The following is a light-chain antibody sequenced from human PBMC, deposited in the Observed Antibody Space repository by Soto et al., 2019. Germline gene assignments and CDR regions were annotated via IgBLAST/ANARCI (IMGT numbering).Light chain of an antibody. J-gene: IGKJ2*01. CDR3: QQSYSTPYT. CDR1: QSISSY. V-gene: IGKV1-39*01. Sequence: DIQMTQSPSSLSASGGDRVTITCRASQSISSYLNWYQQKPGKAPKVLIYTASSLQSGVPSRFRGSGSGTDFTLTISSLQPEHFATYYCQQSYSTPYTFGQGTKVDIK. CDR2: TAS.